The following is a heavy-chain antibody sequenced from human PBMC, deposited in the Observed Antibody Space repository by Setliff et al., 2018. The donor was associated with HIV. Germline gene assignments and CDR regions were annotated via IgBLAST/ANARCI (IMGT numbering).Heavy chain of an antibody. CDR1: GASFSGYY. Sequence: SETLSLTCAVYGASFSGYYWSWIRQPPGKGLEWIGEINHSVSPNYNPSLKSRVTISVDTPKNQFSLKLSSVTAADTAVYYCGRGGATTFFDYWGQGTLVTVSS. CDR2: INHSVSP. V-gene: IGHV4-34*01. CDR3: GRGGATTFFDY. D-gene: IGHD1-26*01. J-gene: IGHJ4*02.